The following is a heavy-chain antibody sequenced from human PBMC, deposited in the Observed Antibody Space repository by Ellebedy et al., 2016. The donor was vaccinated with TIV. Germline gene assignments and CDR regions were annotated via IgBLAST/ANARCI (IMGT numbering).Heavy chain of an antibody. V-gene: IGHV4-34*10. CDR3: AREPQARLGYYYMDV. CDR1: GGSLSDYY. Sequence: SETLSLXXSLYGGSLSDYYWTWIRQPPGKGLEWIGENNDIGSSNYNPSLKSRVTMSVDTSKNQFSLKLSSVTAADTAVYYCAREPQARLGYYYMDVWGKGTTVTVSS. D-gene: IGHD6-6*01. J-gene: IGHJ6*03. CDR2: NNDIGSS.